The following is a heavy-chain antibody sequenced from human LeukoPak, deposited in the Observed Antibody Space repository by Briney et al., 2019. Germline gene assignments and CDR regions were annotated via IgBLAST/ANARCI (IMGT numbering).Heavy chain of an antibody. D-gene: IGHD3-10*01. CDR1: GYAFTGCY. CDR3: AREIGYGSGSYVWFDP. Sequence: ASVKVSCEASGYAFTGCYMHWVRQAPGQGLEWMGWINPNSGGTNYAQKFQGRVTMTRDTSISTAYMELSRLRSDDTAVYYCAREIGYGSGSYVWFDPWGQGTLVTVSS. V-gene: IGHV1-2*02. J-gene: IGHJ5*02. CDR2: INPNSGGT.